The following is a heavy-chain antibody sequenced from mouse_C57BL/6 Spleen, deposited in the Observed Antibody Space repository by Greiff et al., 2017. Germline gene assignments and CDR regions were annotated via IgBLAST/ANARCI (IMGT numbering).Heavy chain of an antibody. V-gene: IGHV1-55*01. D-gene: IGHD4-1*01. Sequence: QVQLQQPGAELVKPGASVKLSCKASGYTFTSYWMHWVKQRPGRGLEWIGDIYPGSGSTNYNEKFKSKATLTVDTSSSTAYMQLSSLTSEDSAVYYCARGLTGAWFAYWGQGTLVTVSA. J-gene: IGHJ3*01. CDR1: GYTFTSYW. CDR3: ARGLTGAWFAY. CDR2: IYPGSGST.